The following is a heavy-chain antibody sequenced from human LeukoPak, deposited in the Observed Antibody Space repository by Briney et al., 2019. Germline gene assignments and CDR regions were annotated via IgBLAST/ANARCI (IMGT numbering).Heavy chain of an antibody. V-gene: IGHV3-30*02. J-gene: IGHJ4*02. CDR3: AKDLDADCSSTSCYTLDY. CDR1: GFTFSSYG. D-gene: IGHD2-2*02. Sequence: GGSLRLSCAASGFTFSSYGMHWVRQAPGKGLEWVAFIRYDGSNKYYADSVKGRFTISRDNSKNTLYLQMNSLRAEDTAVYYCAKDLDADCSSTSCYTLDYWGQGTLVTVSS. CDR2: IRYDGSNK.